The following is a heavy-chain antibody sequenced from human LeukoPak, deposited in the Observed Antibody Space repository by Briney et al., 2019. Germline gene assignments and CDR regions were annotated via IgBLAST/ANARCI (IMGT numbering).Heavy chain of an antibody. Sequence: PGGTLRLSCAASGFTFRSYGMSWVRQAPGKGLEWVSGMSGSGVNTDYADSVKGRFTISRDNSKNTLYLQMNSLRAEDTALYYCAARSGISPYYIDYWGQGTLVTVSS. CDR3: AARSGISPYYIDY. CDR1: GFTFRSYG. V-gene: IGHV3-23*01. D-gene: IGHD1-26*01. CDR2: MSGSGVNT. J-gene: IGHJ4*02.